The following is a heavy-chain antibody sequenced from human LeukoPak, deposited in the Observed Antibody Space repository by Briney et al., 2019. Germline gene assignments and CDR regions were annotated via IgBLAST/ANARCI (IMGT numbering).Heavy chain of an antibody. D-gene: IGHD3-3*01. Sequence: SETLSLTCTVSGGSISSSSYYWGWIRQPPGKGLEWIGNIYYSGSTYYNPSLKSRVTISVDTSKNQFSLKLSSVTAADTAVYYCLLTNTYYDLWSGPIAFDYWGQGTLVTVSS. CDR1: GGSISSSSYY. CDR2: IYYSGST. V-gene: IGHV4-39*07. J-gene: IGHJ4*02. CDR3: LLTNTYYDLWSGPIAFDY.